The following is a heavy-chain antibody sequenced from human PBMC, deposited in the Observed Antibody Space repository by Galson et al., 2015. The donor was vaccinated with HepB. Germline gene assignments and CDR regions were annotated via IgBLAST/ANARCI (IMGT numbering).Heavy chain of an antibody. CDR3: ARLQSSIAVAGDY. V-gene: IGHV5-10-1*01. D-gene: IGHD6-19*01. Sequence: QSGAEVKKPGESLTISCTASGYTFTNYWISWVRQMPGKGLEWMGRIDPTDSYTNYRPSFQGHVTISVDKSTSTAFLHWSSLQASDTAVYYCARLQSSIAVAGDYWGQGTLTTVSS. CDR2: IDPTDSYT. CDR1: GYTFTNYW. J-gene: IGHJ4*02.